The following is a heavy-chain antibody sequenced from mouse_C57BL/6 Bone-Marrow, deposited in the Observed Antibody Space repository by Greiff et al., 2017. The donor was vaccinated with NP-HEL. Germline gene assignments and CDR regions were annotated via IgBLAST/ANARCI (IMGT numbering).Heavy chain of an antibody. CDR1: GFTFSSYA. V-gene: IGHV5-9-1*02. D-gene: IGHD2-4*01. CDR3: TRNYDYDVYYFDY. J-gene: IGHJ2*01. CDR2: ISSGGDYI. Sequence: EVKVVESGEGLVKPGGSLKLSCAASGFTFSSYAMSWVRQTPEKRLEWVAYISSGGDYIYYADTVKGRFTISRDNARNTLYLQMSSVKSEDTAMYYCTRNYDYDVYYFDYWGQGTTLTVSS.